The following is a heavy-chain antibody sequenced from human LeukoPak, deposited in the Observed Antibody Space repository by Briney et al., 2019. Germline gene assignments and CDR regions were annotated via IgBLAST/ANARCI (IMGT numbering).Heavy chain of an antibody. CDR1: GFTFSSCT. Sequence: GGSLRLSCAASGFTFSSCTMNWVRQAPGKGLEWVRSITSSSYIYYADSVQGRFAISRDNAKNSLYLQMNSLRAEDTAVYYCARLVRSGSYPYYYYAMDVWGQGTTVTVSS. D-gene: IGHD1-26*01. J-gene: IGHJ6*02. CDR3: ARLVRSGSYPYYYYAMDV. V-gene: IGHV3-21*01. CDR2: ITSSSYI.